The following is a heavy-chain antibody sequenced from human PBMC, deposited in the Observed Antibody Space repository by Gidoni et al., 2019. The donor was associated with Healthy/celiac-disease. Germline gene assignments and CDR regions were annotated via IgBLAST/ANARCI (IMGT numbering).Heavy chain of an antibody. J-gene: IGHJ4*02. CDR3: AKDQSASDYYGSGTSDY. Sequence: EVQLLESGGGLVQPGGSLRLSCAASGFTFSSYAMSWVRQAPGQGLGWGSAISGSGGSTYYADSVKGRFTISRDNSKNTLYLQMNSLRAEDTAVYYCAKDQSASDYYGSGTSDYWGQGTLVTVSS. D-gene: IGHD3-10*01. CDR1: GFTFSSYA. V-gene: IGHV3-23*01. CDR2: ISGSGGST.